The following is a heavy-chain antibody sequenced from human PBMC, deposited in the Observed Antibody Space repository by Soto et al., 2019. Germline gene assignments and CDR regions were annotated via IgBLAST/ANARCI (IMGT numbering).Heavy chain of an antibody. CDR2: TYHSGTT. V-gene: IGHV4-4*02. D-gene: IGHD6-13*01. J-gene: IGHJ5*02. Sequence: QVQLQESGPGLVEPSGTLSLTCAVSGDSINSNNWWSRVRRTPGKGLEWIGETYHSGTTNYNPSLKSRVSISMDKTKNQFSLKVNSVTAADTAVYYCVREDHSSPARGPNWFDPWGQGTLVTVSS. CDR3: VREDHSSPARGPNWFDP. CDR1: GDSINSNNW.